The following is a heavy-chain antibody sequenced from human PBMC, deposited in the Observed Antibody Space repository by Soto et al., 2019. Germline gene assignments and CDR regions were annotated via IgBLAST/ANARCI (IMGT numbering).Heavy chain of an antibody. J-gene: IGHJ6*02. D-gene: IGHD6-6*01. Sequence: SETLSLTCTVSGGSISSYYWSWVRQPPGKGLEWIGYIYYSGSTNYNPSLKSRVTISVDTTKNQFSLKVSSVTAADTAVYYCARDPSIAARPGALYYYYYGMDVWGQGTTVTVSS. CDR2: IYYSGST. V-gene: IGHV4-59*01. CDR1: GGSISSYY. CDR3: ARDPSIAARPGALYYYYYGMDV.